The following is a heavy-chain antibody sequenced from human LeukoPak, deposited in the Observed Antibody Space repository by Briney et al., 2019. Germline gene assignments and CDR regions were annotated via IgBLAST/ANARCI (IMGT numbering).Heavy chain of an antibody. CDR1: GYTFTSYG. CDR3: ARDVVVVAATSIYYYYGMDV. V-gene: IGHV1-18*01. CDR2: ISAYNGNT. Sequence: ASVKVSYKASGYTFTSYGISWVRQAPGQGLEWMGWISAYNGNTNYAQKLQGRVTMATDTSTSTAYMELRSLRSDDTAVYYCARDVVVVAATSIYYYYGMDVWGQGTTVTVSS. J-gene: IGHJ6*02. D-gene: IGHD2-15*01.